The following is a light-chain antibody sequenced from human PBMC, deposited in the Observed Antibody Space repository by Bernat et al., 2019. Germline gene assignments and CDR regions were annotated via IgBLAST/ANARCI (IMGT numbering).Light chain of an antibody. Sequence: QSVLTQPPSASGTPGQRVTISCSGSSSNIGSYTVNWYQQLPGTAPKVLIYSDDQRPSGVPDRFSGSKSGTSASLAISGLQSEDAADYYCVAWDDSLNGWVFGGGTKLTVL. J-gene: IGLJ3*02. V-gene: IGLV1-44*01. CDR1: SSNIGSYT. CDR2: SDD. CDR3: VAWDDSLNGWV.